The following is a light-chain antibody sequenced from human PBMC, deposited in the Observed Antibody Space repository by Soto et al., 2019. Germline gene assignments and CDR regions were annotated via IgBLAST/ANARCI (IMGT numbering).Light chain of an antibody. J-gene: IGKJ4*01. CDR3: QQYNTYSSLT. CDR2: AAV. V-gene: IGKV1-9*01. Sequence: DIQMTQSPSSLSASVVDRVTITCLASQGITTYLAWYQQKPGRAPKLLVYAAVVLQDGVPSRFSGTGSATEFILIINGLQPEDFATYYCQQYNTYSSLTFGGGTKVDIK. CDR1: QGITTY.